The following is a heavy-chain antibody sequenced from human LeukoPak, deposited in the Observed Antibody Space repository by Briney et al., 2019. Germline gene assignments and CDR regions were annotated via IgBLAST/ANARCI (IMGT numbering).Heavy chain of an antibody. CDR3: ARDREQLGPGYYYGMDV. Sequence: SETLSLTCAVSGDSISSGTYSWTWIRQPPGKGLEWIGFISHSGSTYYNPSLKSRVTMSVDTSKNQFSLKLSSVTAADTAVYYCARDREQLGPGYYYGMDVWGQGTTVTVSS. V-gene: IGHV4-30-2*01. CDR1: GDSISSGTYS. D-gene: IGHD6-6*01. CDR2: ISHSGST. J-gene: IGHJ6*02.